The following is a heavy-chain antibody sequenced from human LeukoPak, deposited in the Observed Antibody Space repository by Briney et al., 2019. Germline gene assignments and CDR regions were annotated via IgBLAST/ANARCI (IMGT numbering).Heavy chain of an antibody. V-gene: IGHV3-13*01. CDR1: GFTFSSYD. CDR2: IGTAGDT. Sequence: GGSLRLSCAASGFTFSSYDMHWVRQATGKGLEWVSAIGTAGDTYYPGSVKGRFTISRENAKNSLYLQMNSLRAGDTAVYYCARVHSSGPHYGMDVWGQGTTVTVSS. CDR3: ARVHSSGPHYGMDV. D-gene: IGHD3-22*01. J-gene: IGHJ6*02.